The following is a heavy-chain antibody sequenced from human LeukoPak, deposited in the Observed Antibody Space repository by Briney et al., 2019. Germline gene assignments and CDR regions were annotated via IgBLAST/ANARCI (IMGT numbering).Heavy chain of an antibody. J-gene: IGHJ4*02. CDR2: ISTNGDST. V-gene: IGHV3-64*02. Sequence: GGSLRLSCAASGFTFSTYAMHWVRQAPGKGLEYVSAISTNGDSTYYADSVKGRFTISRNNSKNTLYLQMNSLRAEDTAVYYCAKDPAYGDLDYWGQGTLVTVSS. CDR3: AKDPAYGDLDY. CDR1: GFTFSTYA. D-gene: IGHD4-17*01.